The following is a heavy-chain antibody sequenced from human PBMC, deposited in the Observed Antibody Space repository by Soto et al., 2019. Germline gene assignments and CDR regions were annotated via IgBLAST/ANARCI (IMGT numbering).Heavy chain of an antibody. Sequence: PSETLSLTCTVSGGSISSYYWSWIRQPPGKGLEWIGYIYYSGSTNYNPSLKSRVTISVDTSKNQFSLKLSSVTAADTAVYYCARLGTSGCIDYWGQGTQVTVSS. CDR2: IYYSGST. V-gene: IGHV4-59*01. CDR1: GGSISSYY. J-gene: IGHJ4*02. D-gene: IGHD6-19*01. CDR3: ARLGTSGCIDY.